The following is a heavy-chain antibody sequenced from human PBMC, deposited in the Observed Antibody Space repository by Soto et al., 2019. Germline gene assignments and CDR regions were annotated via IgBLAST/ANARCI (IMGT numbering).Heavy chain of an antibody. J-gene: IGHJ6*02. CDR3: ASRYCSSTSCYVVYYYYGMDV. V-gene: IGHV1-69*01. Sequence: QVQLVQSGAEVKKPGSSVKVSCKASGGTFSSYAISWVRQAPGQGLEWMGGSIPIFGTANYAQKFQGRVTITADESTSTAYMELSSLRSEDTAVYYCASRYCSSTSCYVVYYYYGMDVWGQGTTVTVSS. D-gene: IGHD2-2*01. CDR1: GGTFSSYA. CDR2: SIPIFGTA.